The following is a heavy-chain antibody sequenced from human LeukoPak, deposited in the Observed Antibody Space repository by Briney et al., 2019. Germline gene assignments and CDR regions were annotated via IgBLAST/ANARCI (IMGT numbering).Heavy chain of an antibody. CDR1: GFTFSSYS. V-gene: IGHV3-21*01. CDR2: ISSSSYI. J-gene: IGHJ6*03. D-gene: IGHD3-9*01. CDR3: AKGLRYFDWDSMDV. Sequence: PGGSLRLSCAASGFTFSSYSMNWVRQAPGKGLEWVSSISSSSYIYYADSVKGRFTISRDNAKNSLYLQMNSLRAEDTAVYYCAKGLRYFDWDSMDVWGKGTTVTVSS.